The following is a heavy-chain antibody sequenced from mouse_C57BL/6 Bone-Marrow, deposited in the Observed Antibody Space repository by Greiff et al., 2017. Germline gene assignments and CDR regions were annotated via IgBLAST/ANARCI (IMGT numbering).Heavy chain of an antibody. CDR3: AREKIIYYYGSSYWYFDV. CDR2: IYPGSGST. Sequence: QVQLQQPGAELVKPGASVKMSCKASGYTFTSYWITWVKQRPGQGLEWIGDIYPGSGSTNYNEKFKSTATLTVDTSSSTAYMQLSSLTSEDSAVYYCAREKIIYYYGSSYWYFDVWGTGTTVTVSS. CDR1: GYTFTSYW. J-gene: IGHJ1*03. V-gene: IGHV1-55*01. D-gene: IGHD1-1*01.